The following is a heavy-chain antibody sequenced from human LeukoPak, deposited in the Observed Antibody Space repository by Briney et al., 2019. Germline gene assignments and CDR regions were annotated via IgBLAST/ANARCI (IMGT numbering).Heavy chain of an antibody. Sequence: PGGSLRLSCAASGFTFSSSAMSWVRQAPGKGLGWVSAISGSGGSTYYADSVKGRFTISRDNSKNTLYLQMNSLRAEDTAVYYCAKATHIVVVTATTFLDYWGQGTLVTVSS. CDR2: ISGSGGST. CDR1: GFTFSSSA. V-gene: IGHV3-23*01. CDR3: AKATHIVVVTATTFLDY. J-gene: IGHJ4*02. D-gene: IGHD2-21*02.